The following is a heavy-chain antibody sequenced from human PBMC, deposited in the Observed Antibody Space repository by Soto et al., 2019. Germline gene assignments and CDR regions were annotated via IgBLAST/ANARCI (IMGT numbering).Heavy chain of an antibody. CDR2: IYYSGST. D-gene: IGHD6-13*01. V-gene: IGHV4-59*01. CDR3: ARGPGIAAAGTYYYDGMDG. Sequence: QVQLQESGPGLVKPSETLSLTCTVSGGSISSYYWSWIRQPPGKGLEWIGYIYYSGSTNYNPSLKSRVTISVDTSKNQFSLKLSSVTAADTAVYYCARGPGIAAAGTYYYDGMDGWGQGTTVTVSS. CDR1: GGSISSYY. J-gene: IGHJ6*02.